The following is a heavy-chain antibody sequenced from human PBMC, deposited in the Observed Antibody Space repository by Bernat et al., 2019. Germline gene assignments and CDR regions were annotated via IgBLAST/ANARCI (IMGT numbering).Heavy chain of an antibody. CDR3: ARRPVTETLDYGDSLFDY. CDR1: GYSFTSYW. CDR2: IYPGDSDT. V-gene: IGHV5-51*01. D-gene: IGHD4-17*01. Sequence: EVQLVQSGAEVKKPGESLKISCKGSGYSFTSYWIGWVRQMPGKGLEWMGIIYPGDSDTRYSPSFQGQVTISADKSISTAYLQWSSLKASDTAMYYCARRPVTETLDYGDSLFDYWGQGTLVTVSS. J-gene: IGHJ4*02.